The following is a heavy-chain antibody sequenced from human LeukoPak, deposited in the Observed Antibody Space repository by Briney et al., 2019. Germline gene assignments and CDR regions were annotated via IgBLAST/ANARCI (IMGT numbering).Heavy chain of an antibody. J-gene: IGHJ4*02. V-gene: IGHV4-34*01. CDR3: ARGGLQHYSGLGSHDY. Sequence: SETLSLTCAVYGGSFRGYYWSWIRQPPGKGLEWIGEINHSGRTNYNPSLKSRATISVDTSKNHFSLKLSSVTAADTAVYYCARGGLQHYSGLGSHDYWGQGTLVTVSS. D-gene: IGHD3-10*01. CDR1: GGSFRGYY. CDR2: INHSGRT.